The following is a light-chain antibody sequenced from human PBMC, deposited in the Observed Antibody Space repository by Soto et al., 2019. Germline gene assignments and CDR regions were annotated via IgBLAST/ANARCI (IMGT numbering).Light chain of an antibody. CDR3: SSYTTSSTYV. CDR1: SRDVGSYNY. V-gene: IGLV2-14*01. CDR2: DVS. Sequence: QSVLTQPASVSGSPGQSITISCTGTSRDVGSYNYVSWYQQHPGKAPKVMIYDVSNRPSGVFYRFSGSKSGNTASLTISGLQAEDEADYYCSSYTTSSTYVFGTGTKATVL. J-gene: IGLJ1*01.